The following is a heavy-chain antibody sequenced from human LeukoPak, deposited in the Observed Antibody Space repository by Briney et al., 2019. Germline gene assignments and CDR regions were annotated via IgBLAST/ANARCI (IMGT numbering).Heavy chain of an antibody. CDR2: ISAYYGTT. D-gene: IGHD3-22*01. CDR1: GYTFTTYG. CDR3: VREGGSSGYYYFQY. J-gene: IGHJ1*01. Sequence: ASVKVSCKASGYTFTTYGISWVRQAPGQGLEWMGWISAYYGTTDYAQKLQGRVTMTTDTPTSTAHMELRSLRSDDTAVYFCVREGGSSGYYYFQYWGQGTLVTVSS. V-gene: IGHV1-18*01.